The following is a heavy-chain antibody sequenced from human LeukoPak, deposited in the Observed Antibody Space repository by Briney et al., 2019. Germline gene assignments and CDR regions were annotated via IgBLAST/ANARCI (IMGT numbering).Heavy chain of an antibody. CDR1: GFTFSSYS. J-gene: IGHJ2*01. CDR2: ISSSSSYI. V-gene: IGHV3-21*01. D-gene: IGHD2-15*01. Sequence: GGSLRLSCAASGFTFSSYSMNWVRQAPGKGLEWVSSISSSSSYIYYADSVKGRFTISRDNAKNSLYLQMNSLRAEDTAVYYCAGELLRYFDLWGRGTLVTVSS. CDR3: AGELLRYFDL.